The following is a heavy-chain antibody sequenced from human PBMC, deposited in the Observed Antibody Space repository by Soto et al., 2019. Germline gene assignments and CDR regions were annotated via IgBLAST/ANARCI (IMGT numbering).Heavy chain of an antibody. CDR3: ANFPYSSTSS. CDR1: GFTFSSYA. CDR2: ISGSGGST. Sequence: EVQLLESGGGLVQPGGSLRLSCAASGFTFSSYAMSWVRQAPGKGLEWVSAISGSGGSTYYADSVKGRFTISRDNSKHTLYLHMNSLSAEDTAVYYCANFPYSSTSSWCQGTMVTVSS. V-gene: IGHV3-23*01. J-gene: IGHJ3*01. D-gene: IGHD6-13*01.